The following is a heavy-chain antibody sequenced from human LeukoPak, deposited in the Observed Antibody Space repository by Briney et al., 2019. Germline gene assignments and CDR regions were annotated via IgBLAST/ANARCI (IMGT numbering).Heavy chain of an antibody. Sequence: GGSLRLSCTASGFTFSSYGMHWVRQAPGKGLEWVALISYDGVNKYYADSVKGRFTISRDNSDNTLYLQMNSLRAEDTAMYYCAKDKSSGWYLDYFDYWGQGTLVIVSS. CDR2: ISYDGVNK. V-gene: IGHV3-30*18. D-gene: IGHD6-19*01. J-gene: IGHJ4*02. CDR1: GFTFSSYG. CDR3: AKDKSSGWYLDYFDY.